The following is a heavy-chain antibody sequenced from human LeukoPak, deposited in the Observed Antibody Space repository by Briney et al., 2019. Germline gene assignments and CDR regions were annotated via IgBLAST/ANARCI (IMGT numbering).Heavy chain of an antibody. V-gene: IGHV3-23*01. CDR3: AKGRALEVVAAFNY. Sequence: GGSLRLSCTASGFTFGDYAMSWFRQAPGRGLEWVSTISGSGANTYYADSVKGRFTISRDNSKNTLYLQMNSLRADDTAIYYCAKGRALEVVAAFNYWGQGTVVTASS. D-gene: IGHD2-15*01. CDR1: GFTFGDYA. J-gene: IGHJ4*02. CDR2: ISGSGANT.